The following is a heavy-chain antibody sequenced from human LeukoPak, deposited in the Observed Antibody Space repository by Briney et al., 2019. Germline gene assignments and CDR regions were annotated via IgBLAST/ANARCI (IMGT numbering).Heavy chain of an antibody. J-gene: IGHJ6*02. Sequence: ASVKVSCKVSGYTFTDYYMHWVRQAPGQGLEWMGWINPNSGGTNYAQKFQGRVTMTRDTSISTAYMELSRLRSDDTAVYYCATRTGYYYYGMDVWGQGTTVTVSS. CDR2: INPNSGGT. CDR1: GYTFTDYY. V-gene: IGHV1-2*02. D-gene: IGHD1-14*01. CDR3: ATRTGYYYYGMDV.